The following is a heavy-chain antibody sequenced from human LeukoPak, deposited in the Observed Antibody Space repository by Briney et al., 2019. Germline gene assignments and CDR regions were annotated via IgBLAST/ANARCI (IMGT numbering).Heavy chain of an antibody. CDR3: ARVPVVYYGSGSYALDI. Sequence: ASVKVSCKASGYTFTSYGISWVRQAPGQGLEWMGWISAYNGNTNYAQKLQGRVTMTTDTSTSTAYMELRSLRSDDTAVYYCARVPVVYYGSGSYALDIWGQGTMVTVSS. CDR1: GYTFTSYG. V-gene: IGHV1-18*01. J-gene: IGHJ3*02. D-gene: IGHD3-10*01. CDR2: ISAYNGNT.